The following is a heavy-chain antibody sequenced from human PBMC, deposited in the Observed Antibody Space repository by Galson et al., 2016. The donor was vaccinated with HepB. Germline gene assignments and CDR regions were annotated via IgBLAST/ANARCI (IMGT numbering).Heavy chain of an antibody. CDR1: GDSVSGNSVA. J-gene: IGHJ6*02. CDR3: ASFRDYYYGMDV. Sequence: CAISGDSVSGNSVAWNWIRQSPSRGLEWLGRTFYRSKWYNEYAVSVKNRITITPDTSKNQFSLQLNSVTPEDTAVYYCASFRDYYYGMDVWGQGTTVSVSS. CDR2: TFYRSKWYN. V-gene: IGHV6-1*01.